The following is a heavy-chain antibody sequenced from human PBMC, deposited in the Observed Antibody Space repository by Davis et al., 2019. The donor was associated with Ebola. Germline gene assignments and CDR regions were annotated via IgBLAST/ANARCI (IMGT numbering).Heavy chain of an antibody. V-gene: IGHV4-61*05. J-gene: IGHJ4*02. D-gene: IGHD5-24*01. CDR2: IYYSGST. CDR3: ARLADGYSDFYFDY. CDR1: GGSISSSSYY. Sequence: GSLRLSCTVSGGSISSSSYYWSWIRQPPGKGLEWIGYIYYSGSTNYNPSLKSRVTISVDTSKNQFSLKLSSVTAADTAVYYCARLADGYSDFYFDYWGQGTLVTVSS.